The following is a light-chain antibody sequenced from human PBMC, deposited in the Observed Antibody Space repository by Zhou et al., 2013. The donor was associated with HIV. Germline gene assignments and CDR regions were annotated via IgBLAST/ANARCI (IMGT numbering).Light chain of an antibody. V-gene: IGKV1-39*01. CDR3: QHTFTTPIT. Sequence: DIEMTQSPSSLSASLGDNITITCRASQNINSYLNWYQQVPGRAPKILISGASTLQADIPSRFSGSGFGTNFTLTIISLQREDFATYYCQHTFTTPITFGGGTRVEIK. J-gene: IGKJ4*01. CDR2: GAS. CDR1: QNINSY.